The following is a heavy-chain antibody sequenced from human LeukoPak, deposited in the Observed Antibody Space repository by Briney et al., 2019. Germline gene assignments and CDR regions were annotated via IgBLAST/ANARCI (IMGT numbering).Heavy chain of an antibody. Sequence: ASVKVSCKASGYTFTSYGISWVRQAPGQGLEWMGWISAYNGNTNYAQKFQGRVTITADESTSTAYMELSSLRSEDTAVYYCARAREGIVPAAIQPFDYWGQGTLVTVSS. CDR1: GYTFTSYG. CDR2: ISAYNGNT. CDR3: ARAREGIVPAAIQPFDY. D-gene: IGHD2-2*02. V-gene: IGHV1-18*01. J-gene: IGHJ4*02.